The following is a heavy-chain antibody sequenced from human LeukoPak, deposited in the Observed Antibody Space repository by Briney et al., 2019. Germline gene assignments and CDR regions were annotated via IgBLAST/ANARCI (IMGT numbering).Heavy chain of an antibody. Sequence: ASVKVSCKASGYTSTGYYMHCVRQAPGQGLEWMGWINPNTGGTNYAQKFQGRVTMTRDTSISTAYMELSRLTSDDTAFYYCARGGVAAAGPYAFDIWGQGTMVTVSS. D-gene: IGHD6-13*01. CDR3: ARGGVAAAGPYAFDI. CDR1: GYTSTGYY. J-gene: IGHJ3*02. CDR2: INPNTGGT. V-gene: IGHV1-2*02.